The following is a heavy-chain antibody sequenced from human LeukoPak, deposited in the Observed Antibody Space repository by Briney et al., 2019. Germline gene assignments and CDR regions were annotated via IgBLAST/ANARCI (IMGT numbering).Heavy chain of an antibody. CDR1: GGSMSTYY. V-gene: IGHV4-59*12. D-gene: IGHD3-10*01. CDR2: IYYTGST. CDR3: ARALQPYYYGSGSYLDY. Sequence: PSETLSLTCTVSGGSMSTYYWTWIRQPPGKGLEWIGFIYYTGSTNYNPSLKSRVTISVDRSKNQFSLKLSSVTAADTAVYYCARALQPYYYGSGSYLDYWGQGTLVTVSS. J-gene: IGHJ4*02.